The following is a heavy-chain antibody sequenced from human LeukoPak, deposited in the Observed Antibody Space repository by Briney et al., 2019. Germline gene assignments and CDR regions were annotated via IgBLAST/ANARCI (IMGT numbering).Heavy chain of an antibody. V-gene: IGHV4-59*01. D-gene: IGHD2-21*01. CDR1: GGSISGYY. Sequence: SETLSLTCFVSGGSISGYYWSWIRQTPGKGLEWIGYIYSSGSTIYNPSLKSRVTMSVDTSMNQFTLRLSSVTAADTAIYYCARTYGGGVTDAFDIWGQGTIVTVSS. J-gene: IGHJ3*02. CDR3: ARTYGGGVTDAFDI. CDR2: IYSSGST.